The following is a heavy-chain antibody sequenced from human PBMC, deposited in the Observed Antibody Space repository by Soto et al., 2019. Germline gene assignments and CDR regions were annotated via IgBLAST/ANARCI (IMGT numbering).Heavy chain of an antibody. J-gene: IGHJ5*02. D-gene: IGHD2-2*01. CDR3: AQVRGNQLLGWFDP. CDR1: GGSISSGGYY. Sequence: QVQLQESGPGLVKPSQTLSLTCTVSGGSISSGGYYWSWIRQHPGKGLEWIGYIYHSGTTYYNPSLKRRVTISVDTANNQCARKQNSVTAADTAVYYCAQVRGNQLLGWFDPWGQGTLVTVSS. V-gene: IGHV4-31*03. CDR2: IYHSGTT.